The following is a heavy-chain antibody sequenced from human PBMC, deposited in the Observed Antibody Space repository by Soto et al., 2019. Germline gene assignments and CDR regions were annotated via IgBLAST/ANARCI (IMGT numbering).Heavy chain of an antibody. J-gene: IGHJ6*03. D-gene: IGHD3-3*01. CDR3: ARQDFWDYYYYMDV. V-gene: IGHV4-59*08. CDR2: IYYSGST. Sequence: SETLSLTCTVSGGSISSYYWSWIRQPPGKGLEWIGYIYYSGSTNYNPSLKSRVTISVDTSKNQFSLKLSSVTAADTAVYYCARQDFWDYYYYMDVWGKGTTVTVSS. CDR1: GGSISSYY.